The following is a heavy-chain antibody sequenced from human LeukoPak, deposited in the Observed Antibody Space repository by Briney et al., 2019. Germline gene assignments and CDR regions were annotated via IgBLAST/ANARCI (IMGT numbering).Heavy chain of an antibody. D-gene: IGHD3-10*01. J-gene: IGHJ5*02. Sequence: PSETLSLTCTVSGYSISSGYYWGWIRQPPGKGLEWIGSIYHSGSTYYNPSLKSRVTISVDTSKNQFSLKLSSVTAADTAVYYCARTHYYGSGSYYTRWAPWGQGTLVTVSS. CDR2: IYHSGST. CDR1: GYSISSGYY. V-gene: IGHV4-38-2*02. CDR3: ARTHYYGSGSYYTRWAP.